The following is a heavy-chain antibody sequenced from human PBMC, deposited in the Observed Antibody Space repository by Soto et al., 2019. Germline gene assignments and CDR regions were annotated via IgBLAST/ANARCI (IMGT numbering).Heavy chain of an antibody. Sequence: QVHLQESGPGQVKPSGTLSLTCAVSGDSISSHNWWSWVRQPPGKGLEWIGEVYHDGSGTYNPSLKSRVPISGDKSKNHFSLNLGSVTAGDTAVFHCARVSATGWVWAFDFWGQGMLVPVSS. CDR1: GDSISSHNW. J-gene: IGHJ4*02. D-gene: IGHD3-9*01. CDR2: VYHDGSG. V-gene: IGHV4-4*02. CDR3: ARVSATGWVWAFDF.